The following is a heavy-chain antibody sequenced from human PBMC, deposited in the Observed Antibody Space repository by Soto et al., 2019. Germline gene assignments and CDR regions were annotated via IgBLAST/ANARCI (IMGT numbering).Heavy chain of an antibody. D-gene: IGHD3-22*01. V-gene: IGHV1-18*04. J-gene: IGHJ5*02. CDR3: ARGXYYDSSGYYYGPAGFDP. Sequence: GVSVNVSCKGPVYTFSSDGSGWVLQAPGQGLEWMGWISAYNGNTNYAQKLQGRVTMTTDTSTSTAYMELRSLRSDDTAVYYCARGXYYDSSGYYYGPAGFDPWGQGTLVTVSS. CDR1: VYTFSSDG. CDR2: ISAYNGNT.